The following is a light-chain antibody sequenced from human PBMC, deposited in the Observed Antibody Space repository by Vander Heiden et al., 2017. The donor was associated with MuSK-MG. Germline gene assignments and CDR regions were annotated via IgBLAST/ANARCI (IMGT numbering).Light chain of an antibody. Sequence: IVSTQSPATLSLSPGERATLSCRASQSVSSYLAWYQQKPGQAPRLLIYDASNRATGSKARFSGSGDGTDVTLTISSRDPEDFEVYYSQQRTNCHPSLTFGGGTKVEIK. J-gene: IGKJ4*01. CDR1: QSVSSY. V-gene: IGKV3-11*01. CDR2: DAS. CDR3: QQRTNCHPSLT.